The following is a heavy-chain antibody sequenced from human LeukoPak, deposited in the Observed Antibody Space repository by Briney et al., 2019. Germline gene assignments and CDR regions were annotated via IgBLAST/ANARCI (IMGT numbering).Heavy chain of an antibody. CDR1: GFTFSNYD. D-gene: IGHD6-13*01. CDR2: IKEDGSEK. Sequence: PGGSLRLSCATSGFTFSNYDMNWVRQAPGKGLEWVANIKEDGSEKYYVDSVKGRFTISRDNAKNSVYLQMNSLRAEDTAVYYCAREIGSAARGRWGQGTLVIVSS. J-gene: IGHJ4*02. CDR3: AREIGSAARGR. V-gene: IGHV3-7*05.